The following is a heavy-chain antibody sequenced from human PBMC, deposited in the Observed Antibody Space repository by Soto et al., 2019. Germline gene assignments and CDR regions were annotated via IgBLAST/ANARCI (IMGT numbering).Heavy chain of an antibody. D-gene: IGHD4-17*01. Sequence: SGPTLVNPTETLTLTCTVSGFSLTTGKMGVSWIRQPPGKALEWLAHIFSDNERSYSTSLQGRLTISKDTSGSQVVLSMTNVDPVDTAAYYCARMNVDSYQFYYAMDVWGQGTTVTVSS. CDR3: ARMNVDSYQFYYAMDV. CDR2: IFSDNER. V-gene: IGHV2-26*01. J-gene: IGHJ6*02. CDR1: GFSLTTGKMG.